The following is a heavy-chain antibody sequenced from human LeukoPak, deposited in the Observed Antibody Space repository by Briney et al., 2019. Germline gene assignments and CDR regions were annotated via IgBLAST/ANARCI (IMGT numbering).Heavy chain of an antibody. D-gene: IGHD2-2*01. J-gene: IGHJ3*02. CDR1: GDTFSGNA. Sequence: GASVKVSCKASGDTFSGNAFSWVRQAPGQGLEWMGRIIPILGTTNYAQKFQGRVTITADRSTSTAYMELSSLRSEDTAVYYCARGVGYCSTTTCWQHAFDIWGQGTMVTVSS. V-gene: IGHV1-69*04. CDR3: ARGVGYCSTTTCWQHAFDI. CDR2: IIPILGTT.